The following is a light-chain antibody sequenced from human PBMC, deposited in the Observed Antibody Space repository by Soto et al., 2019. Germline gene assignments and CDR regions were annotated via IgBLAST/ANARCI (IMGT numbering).Light chain of an antibody. CDR1: QSINNW. Sequence: DIEMTQSPSTLSASVGDRVTITCRASQSINNWLAWYQQKPGKAPKFLIYDASNLESGVPPRFSGSASGTEFTLTISSLQPDDDVTYYCQQYDNPPLTFGGGTKVDI. CDR3: QQYDNPPLT. CDR2: DAS. V-gene: IGKV1-5*01. J-gene: IGKJ4*01.